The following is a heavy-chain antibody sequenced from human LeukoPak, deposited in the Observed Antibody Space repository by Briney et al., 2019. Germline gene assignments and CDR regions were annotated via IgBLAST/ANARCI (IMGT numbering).Heavy chain of an antibody. J-gene: IGHJ4*02. CDR3: ARCKDYYVSGSYYKTFDY. V-gene: IGHV4-39*07. CDR1: GDSISSNNYY. Sequence: PSETLFLTCTVSGDSISSNNYYWAWIRQPPGKGLEWIGSIPYSGSTYYNPSLKSRVTMSVDTSKNQFSLKLSSVTAADTAVYYCARCKDYYVSGSYYKTFDYWGQGTLVTVSS. CDR2: IPYSGST. D-gene: IGHD3-10*01.